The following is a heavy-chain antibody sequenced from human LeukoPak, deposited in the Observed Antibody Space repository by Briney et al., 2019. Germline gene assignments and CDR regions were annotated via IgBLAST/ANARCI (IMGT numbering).Heavy chain of an antibody. CDR1: GGSISSYY. D-gene: IGHD3-3*01. J-gene: IGHJ4*02. CDR3: ARGLSYDFWSGYCPFDY. Sequence: SETLSLTCTVSGGSISSYYWSWIRQPPGKGLEWIGYIYYSGSTNYNPSLKSRVTISVDTSKNQFSLKLSSVTAADTAVYYCARGLSYDFWSGYCPFDYWGQGTLVTVSS. CDR2: IYYSGST. V-gene: IGHV4-59*01.